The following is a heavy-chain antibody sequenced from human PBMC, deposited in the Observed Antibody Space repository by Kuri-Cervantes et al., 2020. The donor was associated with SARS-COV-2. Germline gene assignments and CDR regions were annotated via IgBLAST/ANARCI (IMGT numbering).Heavy chain of an antibody. CDR2: ISSSSSYI. Sequence: GGSLRLSCAASGFTFSSYSMNWVRQAPGKGLEWVSSISSSSSYIYYADSVKGRFTISRDNAKNSLYLQMNSLRAEDTAVYYCARRLEYDFWSGPLDAFDIWGQGIMVTVSS. V-gene: IGHV3-21*01. CDR1: GFTFSSYS. CDR3: ARRLEYDFWSGPLDAFDI. D-gene: IGHD3-3*01. J-gene: IGHJ3*02.